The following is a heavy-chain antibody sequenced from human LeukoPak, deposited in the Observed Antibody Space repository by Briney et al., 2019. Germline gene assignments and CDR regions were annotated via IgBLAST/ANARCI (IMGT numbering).Heavy chain of an antibody. J-gene: IGHJ5*02. CDR2: ISGNSGST. D-gene: IGHD2-2*01. CDR3: TKDIVVVPAQGNWFDP. V-gene: IGHV3-23*01. CDR1: GFTFSSYA. Sequence: EGSLRLSCAASGFTFSSYAMSWVRQAPGKGLEWVSSISGNSGSTYYADSVKGRFTISRDTSKNTLYLQMNSLTAEDTAIYYCTKDIVVVPAQGNWFDPWGQGTLVTVSS.